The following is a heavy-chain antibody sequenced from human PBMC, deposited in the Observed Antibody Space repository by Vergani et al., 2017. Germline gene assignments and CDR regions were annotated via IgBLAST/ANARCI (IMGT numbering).Heavy chain of an antibody. D-gene: IGHD6-6*01. V-gene: IGHV3-66*03. J-gene: IGHJ1*01. Sequence: EVQLVESGGGLVQPGGSLRLSCAASGFTVSSNYMSWVRQAPGKGLEWVSVIYSSGSTYYADPVKGRFTIARDNSKNTLCLQMNSLRAEDTAVYYCARDRGGIAARPFRSSYFQHGGQGSLVTVSS. CDR1: GFTVSSNY. CDR2: IYSSGST. CDR3: ARDRGGIAARPFRSSYFQH.